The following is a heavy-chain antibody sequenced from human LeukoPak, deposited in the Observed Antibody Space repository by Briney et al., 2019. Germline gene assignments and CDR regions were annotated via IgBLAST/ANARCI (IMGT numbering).Heavy chain of an antibody. Sequence: SETLSLTCTVSGGSISSYYWSWIRQPAGKGLESIGHTSTSGSTNYNPSLKRRVTISVDTSKNQFSLQLSSVTAADTAVYYCARGLPGIAVAGTSKGYYYYYMDVWGQGTTVTVSS. CDR3: ARGLPGIAVAGTSKGYYYYYMDV. V-gene: IGHV4-4*07. CDR1: GGSISSYY. J-gene: IGHJ6*03. CDR2: TSTSGST. D-gene: IGHD6-19*01.